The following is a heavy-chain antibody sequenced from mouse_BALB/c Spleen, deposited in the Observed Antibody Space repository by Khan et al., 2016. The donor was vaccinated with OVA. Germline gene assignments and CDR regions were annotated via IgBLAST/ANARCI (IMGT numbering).Heavy chain of an antibody. V-gene: IGHV9-1*02. J-gene: IGHJ1*01. Sequence: QIQLVQSGPELKKPGETVKISCKASGYTFTNYGMNWVKQAPGKGLKWMVWIKTYTGKPTYTADFKGRFAFSFETSDSTAYLQINNLKNDDIATYFCARGASYWYFDVWGAGTTVTVSS. CDR2: IKTYTGKP. CDR1: GYTFTNYG. CDR3: ARGASYWYFDV.